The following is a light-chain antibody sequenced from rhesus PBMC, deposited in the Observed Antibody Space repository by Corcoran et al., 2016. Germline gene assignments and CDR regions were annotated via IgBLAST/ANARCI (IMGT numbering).Light chain of an antibody. CDR2: EVS. V-gene: IGLV2-32*02. Sequence: QAALTQPRSVSGSPGQSVTISCTKTSGNIGDYNYVSWYQQHPGTAPKLMIYEVSKRPSGVSDRFSGSKSGNTASLTISGLQAEDEADYYCSSYAGSNTFIFGAGTRLTVL. CDR1: SGNIGDYNY. J-gene: IGLJ1*01. CDR3: SSYAGSNTFI.